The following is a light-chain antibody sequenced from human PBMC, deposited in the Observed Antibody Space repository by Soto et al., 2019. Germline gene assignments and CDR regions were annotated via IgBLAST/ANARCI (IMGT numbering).Light chain of an antibody. J-gene: IGKJ3*01. Sequence: DIRMSESPSCLRASIGKRVTIXXRASQSIITSLNWYQQKPGKAPQILIYAAYSLQTEVPSRFSGSGSGTDFTLTISSLQPEEFAIYYGQQSYNNLSFGPGTKVDIK. CDR3: QQSYNNLS. CDR2: AAY. V-gene: IGKV1-39*01. CDR1: QSIITS.